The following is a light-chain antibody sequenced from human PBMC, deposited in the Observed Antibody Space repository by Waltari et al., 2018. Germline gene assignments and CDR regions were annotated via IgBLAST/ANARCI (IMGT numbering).Light chain of an antibody. V-gene: IGLV2-8*01. J-gene: IGLJ2*01. CDR1: SSDAGAYDY. CDR3: SSYAGTDNFVV. CDR2: EVN. Sequence: QSALTQPPSASGSPGQSVTISCTGTSSDAGAYDYVSWYQHHPDKAPKLIIFEVNKWPSGVPDRFSGSKSGNTASLTVSGLQAEDEADYYCSSYAGTDNFVVFGGGTKLTVL.